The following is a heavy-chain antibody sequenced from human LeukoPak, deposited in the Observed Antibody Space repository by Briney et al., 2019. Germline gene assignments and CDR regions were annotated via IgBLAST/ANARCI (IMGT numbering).Heavy chain of an antibody. V-gene: IGHV5-51*06. Sequence: GESLKISCKGSGYRFTSYWIGWVRQMPGKGLEYMGITDADGSDTGYSPSFQGHITISSDKSIRTAYLQWSSLKASDTAMYYCAIAMIRGDRYFDSWGQGTLVTVSS. J-gene: IGHJ4*02. CDR2: TDADGSDT. CDR3: AIAMIRGDRYFDS. CDR1: GYRFTSYW. D-gene: IGHD3-10*01.